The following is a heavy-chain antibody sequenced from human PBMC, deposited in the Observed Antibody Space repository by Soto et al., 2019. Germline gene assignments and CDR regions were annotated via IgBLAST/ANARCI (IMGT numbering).Heavy chain of an antibody. V-gene: IGHV1-69*06. CDR1: GGTFSSYA. D-gene: IGHD2-2*01. Sequence: PGASVKVSCKASGGTFSSYAISWVRQAPGQGLEWMGGIIPIFGTANYAQKFQGRVTITADKSTSTAYMELSSLGSEDTAVYYCARVSPLDCSSTSCFAGAGNFDYWGQGTLVTVSS. CDR2: IIPIFGTA. J-gene: IGHJ4*02. CDR3: ARVSPLDCSSTSCFAGAGNFDY.